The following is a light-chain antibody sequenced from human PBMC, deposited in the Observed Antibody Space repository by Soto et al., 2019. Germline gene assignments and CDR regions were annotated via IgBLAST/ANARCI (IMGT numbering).Light chain of an antibody. CDR1: SGHSSYI. CDR2: LEGSGSY. V-gene: IGLV4-60*02. J-gene: IGLJ3*02. Sequence: QPVLTQSSSASASLGSSVKLTCTLRSGHSSYIIAWHQQQPGKAPRYLMKLEGSGSYNKGSGVPDRFSGSSSGADRYLTISNLQFEDEADYYCETWDSNTNWVFGGGTKLTVL. CDR3: ETWDSNTNWV.